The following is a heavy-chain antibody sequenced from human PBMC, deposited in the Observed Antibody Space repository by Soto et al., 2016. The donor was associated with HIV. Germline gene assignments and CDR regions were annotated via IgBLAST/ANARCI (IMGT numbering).Heavy chain of an antibody. CDR1: GSSINNHY. D-gene: IGHD3-9*01. V-gene: IGHV4-59*11. Sequence: QVHLQESGPGLVKPSETLSLICNVSGSSINNHYWGWIRQPPGKGLEWIGYIYYSGSSTYNPSLKSRVTISVDMSKSQFSLQMKSVTAVDTAVYYCARVIGNKDVMTGHLRILHDVVGRGTDGHRLL. J-gene: IGHJ6*04. CDR3: ARVIGNKDVMTGHLRILHDV. CDR2: IYYSGSS.